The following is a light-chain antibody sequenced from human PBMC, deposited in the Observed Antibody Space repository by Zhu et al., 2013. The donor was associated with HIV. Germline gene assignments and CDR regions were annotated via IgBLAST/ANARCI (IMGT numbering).Light chain of an antibody. V-gene: IGKV3-15*01. CDR3: QRHRSASWT. CDR2: AAS. Sequence: ETVMTQSPATLSVSPGETVSLSCRASQTISHNLAWYQQKRGQPPRLLIYAASTRAPGIPARFSGSGSGTEFTLTISSLQPDDFATYFCQRHRSASWTFGQGTKVEMK. J-gene: IGKJ1*01. CDR1: QTISHN.